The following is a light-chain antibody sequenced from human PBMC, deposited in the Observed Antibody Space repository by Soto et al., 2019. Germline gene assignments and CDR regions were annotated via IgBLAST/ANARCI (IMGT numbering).Light chain of an antibody. CDR1: QSISSY. CDR2: AAS. J-gene: IGKJ4*01. CDR3: QQSYSTPPK. V-gene: IGKV1-39*01. Sequence: DIQMTQSPSSLSASVGDRVTITCRASQSISSYLNWYQQKPGKAPKLLIYAASSLQGGVPSRFSGSGSGTDFTLTISSLQPEDFATYYCQQSYSTPPKFGGGTKVDIK.